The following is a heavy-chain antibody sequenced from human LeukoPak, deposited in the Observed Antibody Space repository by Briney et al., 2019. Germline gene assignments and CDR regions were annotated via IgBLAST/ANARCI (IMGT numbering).Heavy chain of an antibody. J-gene: IGHJ4*02. V-gene: IGHV3-48*01. CDR1: GFTFSSYS. Sequence: GGSLRLFCAASGFTFSSYSMNWVRQAPGKGLEWVSYISSSSSTIYYADSVKGRFTISRDNAKNSLYLQMNSLRAEDTAVYYCARDQYTYYYDSSGRPRVDYWGQGTLVTVSS. D-gene: IGHD3-22*01. CDR2: ISSSSSTI. CDR3: ARDQYTYYYDSSGRPRVDY.